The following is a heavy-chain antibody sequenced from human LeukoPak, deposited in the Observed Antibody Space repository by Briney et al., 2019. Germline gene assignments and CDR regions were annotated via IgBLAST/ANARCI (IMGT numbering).Heavy chain of an antibody. D-gene: IGHD2-2*01. V-gene: IGHV3-30*02. CDR3: AKVWKGEVVPAARAYYYMDV. J-gene: IGHJ6*03. CDR2: IRYDGSNK. CDR1: GFTFSSYG. Sequence: GGALRLSRAASGFTFSSYGMHWVRQAPGKGREGVAFIRYDGSNKYYADSVKGRFTISRDNSKNTLYLQMNSLRAEDTAVYYCAKVWKGEVVPAARAYYYMDVWGKGTTVTVSS.